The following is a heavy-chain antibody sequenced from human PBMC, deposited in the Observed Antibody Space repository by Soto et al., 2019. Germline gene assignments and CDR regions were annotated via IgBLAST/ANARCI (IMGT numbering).Heavy chain of an antibody. D-gene: IGHD2-21*02. CDR2: INAGNGKR. CDR3: ARSIVVVTALDY. CDR1: GYTFTSYA. V-gene: IGHV1-3*05. Sequence: QVQLVQSGAEEKKPGASVKVSCKASGYTFTSYAMHWVRQAPGQRLEWMGWINAGNGKRKYSQKFQGRVTITRDTSASTAYMELRSLSSEDTAVYYCARSIVVVTALDYWGQGTLVTVSS. J-gene: IGHJ4*02.